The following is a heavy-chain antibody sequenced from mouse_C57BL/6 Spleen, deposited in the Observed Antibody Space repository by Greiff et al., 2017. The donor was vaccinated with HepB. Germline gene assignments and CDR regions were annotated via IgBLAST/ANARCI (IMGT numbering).Heavy chain of an antibody. CDR3: TPDDYDRFAY. V-gene: IGHV14-4*01. J-gene: IGHJ3*01. Sequence: VQLQQSGAELVRPGASVKLSCTASGFNIKDDYLHWVKQRPEQGLEWLGWIDPENGDTEYASKFQGKATITADTSSNTAYLQLSSLTSEDTAVYYCTPDDYDRFAYWGQGTLVTVSA. CDR2: IDPENGDT. D-gene: IGHD2-4*01. CDR1: GFNIKDDY.